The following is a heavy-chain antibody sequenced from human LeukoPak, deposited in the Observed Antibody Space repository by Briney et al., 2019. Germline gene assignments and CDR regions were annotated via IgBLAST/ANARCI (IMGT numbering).Heavy chain of an antibody. V-gene: IGHV3-33*01. Sequence: QSGRSLGLSCAASGFTFSSYAMHWARQAPGKGLEWVAVIWFDGSNKYYADSVKGRFTISRDNSKNTLFLQMNSLRAEDTTVYYCARSQSSSWYGLDYWGQETRDTVSS. D-gene: IGHD6-13*01. J-gene: IGHJ4*02. CDR3: ARSQSSSWYGLDY. CDR1: GFTFSSYA. CDR2: IWFDGSNK.